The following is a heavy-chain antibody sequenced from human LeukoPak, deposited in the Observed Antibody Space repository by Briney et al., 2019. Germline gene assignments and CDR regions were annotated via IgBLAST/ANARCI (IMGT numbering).Heavy chain of an antibody. CDR2: IYNTEST. CDR1: GDSISSNY. V-gene: IGHV4-59*01. J-gene: IGHJ4*02. CDR3: ARGPPFDS. Sequence: PSETLSLTCTVSGDSISSNYWSWIRQTPTKGLEWIAYIYNTESTNYSPSLRSRLTISVDTPRNQFSLKLSSVTAADTAVYYCARGPPFDSWGQGTLVTVSS.